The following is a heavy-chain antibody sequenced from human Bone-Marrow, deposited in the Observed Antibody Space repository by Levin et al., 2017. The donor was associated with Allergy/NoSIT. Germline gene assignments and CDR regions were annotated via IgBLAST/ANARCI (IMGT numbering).Heavy chain of an antibody. CDR3: ARVSSSGGYFDS. J-gene: IGHJ4*02. V-gene: IGHV3-11*01. CDR1: GFTFNDYY. CDR2: ISSRGSPI. D-gene: IGHD6-19*01. Sequence: GGSLRLSCAASGFTFNDYYMSWIRQAPGKGLEWVSYISSRGSPIYYADSVKGRFTISRDNAKNSLYLQMNSLRGEDTAVYYCARVSSSGGYFDSWGQGTLVPVSS.